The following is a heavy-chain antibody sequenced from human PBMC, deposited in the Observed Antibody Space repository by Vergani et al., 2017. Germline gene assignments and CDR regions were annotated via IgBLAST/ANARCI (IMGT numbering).Heavy chain of an antibody. V-gene: IGHV4-39*02. CDR2: IDVKGNS. CDR3: VRVLHTSYILGAFDI. CDR1: GDSIISRSYY. J-gene: IGHJ3*02. D-gene: IGHD2-21*01. Sequence: QMQLQESGPGLVKASETLSLTCTVSGDSIISRSYYWGWIRQPPGKGLEWIGLIDVKGNSNFSPSLESLVTMSADASRGRFSLNLRSVTTSDTAVYYCVRVLHTSYILGAFDIWGQGIKVTVSS.